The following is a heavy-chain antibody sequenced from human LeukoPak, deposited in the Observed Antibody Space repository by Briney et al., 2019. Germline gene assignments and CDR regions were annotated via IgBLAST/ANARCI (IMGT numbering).Heavy chain of an antibody. Sequence: ASVKVSCKASGYTFTSYDFNWLRQATGQGPEWMGWMNPNSGATGYAQKFQGRVTMTRSASINTAYMELSNLRSEDTAVYYCARVVGATDFDYWGQGTLVTVSS. D-gene: IGHD1-26*01. J-gene: IGHJ4*02. V-gene: IGHV1-8*01. CDR2: MNPNSGAT. CDR1: GYTFTSYD. CDR3: ARVVGATDFDY.